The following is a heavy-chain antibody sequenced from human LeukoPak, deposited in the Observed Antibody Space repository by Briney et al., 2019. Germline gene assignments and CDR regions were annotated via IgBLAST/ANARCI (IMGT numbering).Heavy chain of an antibody. CDR3: AKTSVGEGRIIGSGYFDN. V-gene: IGHV3-23*01. J-gene: IGHJ4*02. CDR2: ISGSGTVT. Sequence: PGGSLRLSCAASGFTFSHYSMNWVRQAPGKGLEWVSIISGSGTVTYYADSVKGRFTISRDNSKNTLYLQMNSLRAEDTAVYYCAKTSVGEGRIIGSGYFDNWGQGTLVTVSS. D-gene: IGHD2-15*01. CDR1: GFTFSHYS.